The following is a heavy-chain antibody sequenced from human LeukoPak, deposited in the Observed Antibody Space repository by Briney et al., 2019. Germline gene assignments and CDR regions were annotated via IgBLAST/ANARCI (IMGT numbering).Heavy chain of an antibody. CDR2: ISYDGSNK. V-gene: IGHV3-30*04. J-gene: IGHJ4*02. Sequence: GGSLRLSCAASGFTFSSYATHWVRQAPGKGLEWVAVISYDGSNKYYADPVKGRFTISRDNSKNTLYLQMNSLRAEDTAVYYCAREARGSGYDWGVLNYWGQGTLVTVSS. CDR1: GFTFSSYA. D-gene: IGHD5-12*01. CDR3: AREARGSGYDWGVLNY.